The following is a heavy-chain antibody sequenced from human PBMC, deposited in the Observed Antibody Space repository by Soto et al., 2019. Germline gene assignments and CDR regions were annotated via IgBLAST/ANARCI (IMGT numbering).Heavy chain of an antibody. CDR1: GYRFSSFW. Sequence: PGESLKISCQVSGYRFSSFWIGWVRQKPGKGLEWMGIAQPGHSDTRYSPAFQGHVTISADESTNTAYLQWGSLRASDTAMYFCARHGYSSSWYPDHWGQGTLVTVSS. V-gene: IGHV5-51*01. CDR3: ARHGYSSSWYPDH. CDR2: AQPGHSDT. J-gene: IGHJ4*02. D-gene: IGHD6-13*01.